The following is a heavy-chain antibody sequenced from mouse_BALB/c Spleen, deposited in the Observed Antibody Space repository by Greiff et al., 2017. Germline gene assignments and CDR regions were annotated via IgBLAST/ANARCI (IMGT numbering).Heavy chain of an antibody. D-gene: IGHD2-4*01. J-gene: IGHJ2*01. V-gene: IGHV5-6-5*01. CDR1: GFTFSSYA. CDR2: ISSGGST. CDR3: ARRGDYDYPFDY. Sequence: EVKLVESGGGLVKPGGSLKLSCAASGFTFSSYAMSWVRQTPEKRLEWVASISSGGSTYYPDSVKGRFTISRDNARNILYLQMSSLRSEDTAMYYCARRGDYDYPFDYWGQGTTLTVSS.